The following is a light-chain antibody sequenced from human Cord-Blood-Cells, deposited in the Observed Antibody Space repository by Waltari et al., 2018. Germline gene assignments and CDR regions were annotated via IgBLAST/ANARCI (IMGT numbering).Light chain of an antibody. V-gene: IGKV4-1*01. CDR2: WAS. J-gene: IGKJ1*01. CDR3: QQYYSTPWT. CDR1: QSVLYSSNNKKY. Sequence: DIVMTQSPDSLAVSLGERATINCKSSQSVLYSSNNKKYLAWYQQKPGQPPKLLIYWASTRECGVPDRFSGSGSGTDFTLTISSLQAEDVAVYYCQQYYSTPWTFGQGTKVEIK.